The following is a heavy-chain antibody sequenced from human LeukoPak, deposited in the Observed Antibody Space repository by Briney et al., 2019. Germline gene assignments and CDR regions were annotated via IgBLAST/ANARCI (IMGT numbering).Heavy chain of an antibody. CDR3: ARMYCSGGSCYYMDV. V-gene: IGHV3-7*01. J-gene: IGHJ6*03. D-gene: IGHD2-15*01. CDR1: GFTFSTYW. Sequence: PGGSLRLSCAASGFTFSTYWMTWVRQAPGRGLEWAANIKQDGSEKYYVDSVKGRFTIFRDNAKNSLYLQMNSLRAEDTAVYYCARMYCSGGSCYYMDVWGKGTTVTVSS. CDR2: IKQDGSEK.